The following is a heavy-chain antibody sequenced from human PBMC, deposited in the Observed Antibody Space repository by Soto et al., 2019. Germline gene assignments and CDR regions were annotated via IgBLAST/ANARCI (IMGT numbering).Heavy chain of an antibody. Sequence: SETLSLTCTLSGGSISSSSYYWGWIRQPPGKGLEWIGRIYYSGSTYYNPSLKSRVTISVDTSKNQFSLKLSSVTAADTAVYYCARHSCSGGSCYTTYNWFDPWGQGTLVTVSS. CDR1: GGSISSSSYY. J-gene: IGHJ5*02. V-gene: IGHV4-39*01. CDR2: IYYSGST. CDR3: ARHSCSGGSCYTTYNWFDP. D-gene: IGHD2-15*01.